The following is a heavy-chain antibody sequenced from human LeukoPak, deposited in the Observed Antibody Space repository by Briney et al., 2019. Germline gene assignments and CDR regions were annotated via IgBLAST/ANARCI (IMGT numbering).Heavy chain of an antibody. Sequence: GGSLRLSCAASGFTFSNHDINWVRQAPGKGLEWVSHISSSGNTIYYADSVKGRFTISRDNAKSSVYLQMNSLRVEDTALYYCARVPGYSGSPYYHYMDVWGKGTTVTISS. D-gene: IGHD1-26*01. CDR1: GFTFSNHD. V-gene: IGHV3-48*03. CDR2: ISSSGNTI. CDR3: ARVPGYSGSPYYHYMDV. J-gene: IGHJ6*03.